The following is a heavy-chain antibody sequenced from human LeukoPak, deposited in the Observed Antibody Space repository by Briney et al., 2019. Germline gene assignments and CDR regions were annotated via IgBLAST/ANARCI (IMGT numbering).Heavy chain of an antibody. CDR1: VASISNYY. CDR3: ASPRTSYRYTFDY. Sequence: SATLSLTCAVSVASISNYYWSWIRQAPGKGLEWIGYISTSGSTNYNPSLKSRVSISLDTSNNRFSLNLNFVTAADTAVYFCASPRTSYRYTFDYWGPGALVTVSS. J-gene: IGHJ4*02. CDR2: ISTSGST. V-gene: IGHV4-4*09. D-gene: IGHD5-18*01.